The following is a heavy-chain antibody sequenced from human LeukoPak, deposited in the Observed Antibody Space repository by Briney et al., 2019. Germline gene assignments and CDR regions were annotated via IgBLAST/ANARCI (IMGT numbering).Heavy chain of an antibody. CDR2: IYYSGST. CDR3: ARRAGYCSGGSCYRKYYFDY. Sequence: PSETLSLTCTVSGGSISSYYWSWIRQPPGKGLEWIGYIYYSGSTNYNPSLKSRVTISVDTSKNQFSLKLSSVTAADTAVYYCARRAGYCSGGSCYRKYYFDYWGQGTLVTVSS. D-gene: IGHD2-15*01. V-gene: IGHV4-59*08. J-gene: IGHJ4*02. CDR1: GGSISSYY.